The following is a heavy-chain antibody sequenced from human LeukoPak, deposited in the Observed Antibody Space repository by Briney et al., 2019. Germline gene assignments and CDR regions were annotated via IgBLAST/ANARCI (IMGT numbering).Heavy chain of an antibody. V-gene: IGHV3-11*01. D-gene: IGHD1-26*01. Sequence: PGGSLRLSCAASGFTFSDYYMSWIRQAPGKGLEWVSYISSSGSTIYYADSVKGRFTISRDNAKNSLYLQMNSLRAEDTAVYYCASSRELLSRDAFDIWGQGTMVTVSS. CDR3: ASSRELLSRDAFDI. J-gene: IGHJ3*02. CDR2: ISSSGSTI. CDR1: GFTFSDYY.